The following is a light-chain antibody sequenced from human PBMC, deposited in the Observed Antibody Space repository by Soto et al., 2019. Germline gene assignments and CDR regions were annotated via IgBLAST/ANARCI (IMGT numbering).Light chain of an antibody. CDR1: QSINSR. CDR3: QQYTSYPWT. CDR2: KAS. Sequence: DIQMTQSPSTLSASVGDRVTVTCRAGQSINSRLAWYQQKPGKAPKLLIYKASNLASGVPSRLSGTGSGADLTLNISSLQPEESETYYRQQYTSYPWTFGRGTEVEIK. V-gene: IGKV1-5*03. J-gene: IGKJ1*01.